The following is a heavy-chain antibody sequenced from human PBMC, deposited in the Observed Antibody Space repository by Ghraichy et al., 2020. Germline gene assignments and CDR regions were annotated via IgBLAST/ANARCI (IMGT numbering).Heavy chain of an antibody. J-gene: IGHJ4*02. CDR2: ISSSSSTI. Sequence: GESLNISCAASGFTFSSYSMNWVRQAPGKGLEWVSYISSSSSTIYYADSVKGRFTISRDNAKNSLYLQMNSLRAEDTAVYYCARRSVANDYWGQGTLVTVSS. CDR1: GFTFSSYS. V-gene: IGHV3-48*01. CDR3: ARRSVANDY. D-gene: IGHD5-12*01.